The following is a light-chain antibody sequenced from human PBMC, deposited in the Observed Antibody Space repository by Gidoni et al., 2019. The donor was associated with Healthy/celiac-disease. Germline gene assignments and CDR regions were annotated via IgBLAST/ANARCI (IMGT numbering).Light chain of an antibody. J-gene: IGKJ1*01. CDR2: GAS. CDR3: QQYNNWPPKT. V-gene: IGKV3-15*01. Sequence: EIVMTQSPATLSVSPGERATLSCRASQSVSSNLAWYQQKPGQAPRLLIYGASTRATGIPARFSGSGPGTEFTLTISSLQSEDFAVYYCQQYNNWPPKTFGQGTKVEIK. CDR1: QSVSSN.